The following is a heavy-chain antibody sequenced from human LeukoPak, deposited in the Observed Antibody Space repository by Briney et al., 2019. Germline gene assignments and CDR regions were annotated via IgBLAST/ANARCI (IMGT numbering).Heavy chain of an antibody. CDR3: ATPRVGYCSGGSCYWFDP. CDR2: IIPIFGTA. V-gene: IGHV1-69*13. D-gene: IGHD2-15*01. Sequence: ASVKVSCKASGGTFSSYAISWVRHAPGQGLEWMGEIIPIFGTANYAQKFQGRVTITADESTSTAYMELSSLGSEDTAVYYCATPRVGYCSGGSCYWFDPWGQGTLVTVSS. CDR1: GGTFSSYA. J-gene: IGHJ5*02.